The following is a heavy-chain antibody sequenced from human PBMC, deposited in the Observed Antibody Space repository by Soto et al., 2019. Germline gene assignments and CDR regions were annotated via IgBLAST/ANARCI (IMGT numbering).Heavy chain of an antibody. CDR2: ISYGGVNK. V-gene: IGHV3-30-3*01. CDR3: AREEFEDGRGHFDY. D-gene: IGHD3-22*01. Sequence: QVQLVESGGGVVQPGGSLRLSCAASGFTFSTSVMHWVRQAPGKGLEWMAIISYGGVNKYYADSVKGRFTMSRDISESTPYLQMNSLRTEDTAVYYCAREEFEDGRGHFDYWGQGTLVSVSS. CDR1: GFTFSTSV. J-gene: IGHJ4*02.